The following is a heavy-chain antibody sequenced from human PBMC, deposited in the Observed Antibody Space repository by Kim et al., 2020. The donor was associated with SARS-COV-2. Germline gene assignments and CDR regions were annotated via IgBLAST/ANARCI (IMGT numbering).Heavy chain of an antibody. J-gene: IGHJ4*02. V-gene: IGHV4-39*01. CDR1: GDSFTTGNYY. D-gene: IGHD6-19*01. CDR3: VRHDSQWLWWSFDN. CDR2: VYHSDDS. Sequence: SETLSLTCAVSGDSFTTGNYYWAWLRQPPGQGLEWIGSVYHSDDSNYTPSLKTRVIISIDTSKYQFSLKVTSLTAADTAIYYCVRHDSQWLWWSFDNWGEGTLVTVSS.